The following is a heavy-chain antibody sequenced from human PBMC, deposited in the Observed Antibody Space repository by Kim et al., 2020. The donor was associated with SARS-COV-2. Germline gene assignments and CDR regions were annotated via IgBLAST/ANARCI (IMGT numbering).Heavy chain of an antibody. D-gene: IGHD6-19*01. CDR3: ARDGDSSGWPSYGMDV. V-gene: IGHV1-46*01. CDR1: GYTFTSYY. Sequence: ASVKVSCKASGYTFTSYYMHWVRQAPGQGLEWMGIINPSGGSTSYAQKFQGRVTMTRDTSTSTVYMELSSLRSEDTAVYYCARDGDSSGWPSYGMDVWGQGTTVTVSS. CDR2: INPSGGST. J-gene: IGHJ6*02.